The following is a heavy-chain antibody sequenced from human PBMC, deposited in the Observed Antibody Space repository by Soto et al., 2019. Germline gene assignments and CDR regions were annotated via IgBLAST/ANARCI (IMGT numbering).Heavy chain of an antibody. CDR1: GFTFSSYS. J-gene: IGHJ6*02. CDR3: ASGDWYGVNYYYGMDV. V-gene: IGHV3-48*02. D-gene: IGHD3-10*01. CDR2: ISSSSSTI. Sequence: GGSVGLSCAASGFTFSSYSMNGVRQAPGKGLEWVSYISSSSSTIYYADSVKGRFTISRDNAKNSLYLQMNSLRDEDTAVYYCASGDWYGVNYYYGMDVWAQGTTVTVSS.